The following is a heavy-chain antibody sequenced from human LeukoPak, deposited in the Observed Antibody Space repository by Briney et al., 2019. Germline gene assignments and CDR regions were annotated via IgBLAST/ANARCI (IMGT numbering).Heavy chain of an antibody. CDR3: TRTRDYGRHMDV. J-gene: IGHJ6*03. D-gene: IGHD4-17*01. V-gene: IGHV3-15*01. CDR2: IKSRTDGGTT. Sequence: GGSLRLSCVASGFTFTNAWMSWVRRAPGKGLEWVGQIKSRTDGGTTDYAAPVKGRFTISRDDSKSIAYLQMNSLKTEDTAVYYCTRTRDYGRHMDVWGKGTTVTVSS. CDR1: GFTFTNAW.